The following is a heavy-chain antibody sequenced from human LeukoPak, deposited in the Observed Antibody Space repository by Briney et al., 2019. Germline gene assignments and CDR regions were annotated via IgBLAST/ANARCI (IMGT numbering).Heavy chain of an antibody. V-gene: IGHV4-61*01. Sequence: PSQTLSLTCTVSGGSISSGSYYWSWIRQPPGKGLEWIGYIYYSGSTNYNPSLKSRVTISVDTSKNQFSLKLSSVTAADTAVYYCARDAAVSSGSDYWGQGTLVTVSS. D-gene: IGHD3-10*01. CDR3: ARDAAVSSGSDY. CDR2: IYYSGST. J-gene: IGHJ4*02. CDR1: GGSISSGSYY.